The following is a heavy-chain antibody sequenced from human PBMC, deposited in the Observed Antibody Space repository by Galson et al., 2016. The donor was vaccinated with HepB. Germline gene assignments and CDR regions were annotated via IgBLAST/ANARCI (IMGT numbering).Heavy chain of an antibody. V-gene: IGHV1-69*06. Sequence: SVKVSCKASGGDFSSYAISWVRQAPGQGLEWMGGIIPFIGTANVAQRFQGRVTITADKSTRTSKMAVSRLTYEDTAVYFCARDGYRAAAGIAFWGQGTLVTVSS. J-gene: IGHJ4*02. CDR1: GGDFSSYA. CDR2: IIPFIGTA. D-gene: IGHD6-13*01. CDR3: ARDGYRAAAGIAF.